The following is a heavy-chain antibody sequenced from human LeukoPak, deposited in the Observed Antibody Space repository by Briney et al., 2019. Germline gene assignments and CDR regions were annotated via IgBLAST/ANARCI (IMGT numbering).Heavy chain of an antibody. Sequence: ASVKVSCKASGYTFTSYDINWVRQATGQGLEWMGWMNPNSGNTGYAQKFQGRVTMTRNTSISTAYMELSSLRSEDTAVYYCARGLRRWFRELTNWFDPWGQGTLVTVSS. CDR2: MNPNSGNT. J-gene: IGHJ5*02. CDR1: GYTFTSYD. D-gene: IGHD3-10*01. V-gene: IGHV1-8*01. CDR3: ARGLRRWFRELTNWFDP.